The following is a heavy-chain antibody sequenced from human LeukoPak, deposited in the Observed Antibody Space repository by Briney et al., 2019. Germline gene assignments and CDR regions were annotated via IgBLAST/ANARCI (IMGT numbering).Heavy chain of an antibody. CDR1: GGSFSGYY. Sequence: SETLSLTCAVYGGSFSGYYWSWIRQPPGKGLEWIGEIYHDGTTTYNPSLKSRISMSVDKSKNQFSLTLSSVTAADTAVYFCANSRDYGWFDPWGQGTLVTVSS. V-gene: IGHV4-34*10. J-gene: IGHJ5*02. CDR3: ANSRDYGWFDP. D-gene: IGHD3-16*01. CDR2: IYHDGTT.